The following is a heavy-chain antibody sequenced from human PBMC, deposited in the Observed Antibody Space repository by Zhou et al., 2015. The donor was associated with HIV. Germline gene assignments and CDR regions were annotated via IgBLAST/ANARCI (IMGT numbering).Heavy chain of an antibody. D-gene: IGHD6-13*01. CDR2: IVVGSGNT. CDR1: GFTFTSSA. V-gene: IGHV1-58*01. Sequence: QMQLVQSGPEVKKPGTSVKVSCKASGFTFTSSAVQWVRQARGQRLEWIGWIVVGSGNTNYAQKFQERVTITRDMSTSTAYMELSSLRSEDTAVYYCAAVQQQLGHFDYWGQGTLVTVSS. CDR3: AAVQQQLGHFDY. J-gene: IGHJ4*02.